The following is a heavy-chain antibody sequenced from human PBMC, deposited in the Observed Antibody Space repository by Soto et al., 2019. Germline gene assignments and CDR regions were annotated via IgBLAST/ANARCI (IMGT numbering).Heavy chain of an antibody. CDR2: INSDGSRT. J-gene: IGHJ5*02. V-gene: IGHV3-74*01. CDR1: GFTFNDYW. CDR3: ARVSAVTATYPLDP. Sequence: GGSLRLSCAASGFTFNDYWMHWVRQVPGKGLVWVSRINSDGSRTDYADSVKDRFTISRDNAKNTLYLQMNSLRAEDTAVYHCARVSAVTATYPLDPWGQGTLVTVSS. D-gene: IGHD2-21*02.